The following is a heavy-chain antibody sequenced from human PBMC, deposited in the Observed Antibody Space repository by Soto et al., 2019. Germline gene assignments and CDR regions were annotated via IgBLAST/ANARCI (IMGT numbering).Heavy chain of an antibody. CDR2: INHSGST. Sequence: SETLSLTCAVYGGSFSGYYWSWIRQPPGKGLEWIGEINHSGSTNYNPSLKSRVTISVDTSKNQFSLKLSSVTAADTAVYYCARVAVAGRGNWFDPWGQGTLVTVS. D-gene: IGHD6-19*01. CDR1: GGSFSGYY. J-gene: IGHJ5*02. V-gene: IGHV4-34*01. CDR3: ARVAVAGRGNWFDP.